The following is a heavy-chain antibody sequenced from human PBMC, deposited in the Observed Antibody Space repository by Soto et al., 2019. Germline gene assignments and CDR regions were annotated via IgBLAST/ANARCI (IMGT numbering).Heavy chain of an antibody. CDR3: ASDYLVAAAAYYYYGMDV. Sequence: GGSLRLSCAASGFIFENFGMSWVRQAPGKGLEWISSISGSGFKKYYADSVKGRFTISRDNSKSTVYLQMNSLRAEDTAVYYCASDYLVAAAAYYYYGMDVWGQGTTVTVSS. V-gene: IGHV3-23*01. CDR2: ISGSGFKK. J-gene: IGHJ6*02. CDR1: GFIFENFG. D-gene: IGHD6-13*01.